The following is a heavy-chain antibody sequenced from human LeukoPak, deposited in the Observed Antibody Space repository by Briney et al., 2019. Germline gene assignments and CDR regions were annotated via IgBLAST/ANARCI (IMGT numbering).Heavy chain of an antibody. J-gene: IGHJ5*02. Sequence: GGSLRLSCATSGFTFSSYAMSWVRQAPGKGLEWVSAISGSGGSTYYADSVKGRFTISRDNSKNTLYLQMNSLRAEDTAVYYCAKDGQLWPNNWFDPWGQGTLVTVSS. D-gene: IGHD5-18*01. CDR2: ISGSGGST. CDR3: AKDGQLWPNNWFDP. CDR1: GFTFSSYA. V-gene: IGHV3-23*01.